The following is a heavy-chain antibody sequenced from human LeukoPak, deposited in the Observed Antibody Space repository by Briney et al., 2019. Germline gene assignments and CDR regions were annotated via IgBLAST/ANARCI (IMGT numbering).Heavy chain of an antibody. D-gene: IGHD2-15*01. CDR3: AKNLYCGGGSCYPSALGMDV. V-gene: IGHV3-23*01. CDR1: GFTFTSDA. CDR2: ISGSGGST. J-gene: IGHJ6*02. Sequence: GGSLRLSYAASGFTFTSDAMSWVRQPPGKGLEWVSGISGSGGSTSYADSVKGRFTNSRDNFKDTLYLQMNSLRAEDTAVYYCAKNLYCGGGSCYPSALGMDVWGQGTTVTVSS.